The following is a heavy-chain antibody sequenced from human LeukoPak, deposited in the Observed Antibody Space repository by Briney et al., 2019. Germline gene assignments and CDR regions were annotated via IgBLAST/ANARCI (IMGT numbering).Heavy chain of an antibody. D-gene: IGHD3-9*01. Sequence: PGGSLRLPCAASGFNFQIYAMHWVRQAPGKGLEWVAIISYGGDNKYYADSVKGRFTISRDNSKSMLYLQMNGLRPEDTAVYYCSRDGPRDYDILTALDYWGQGTVVSVSS. CDR2: ISYGGDNK. V-gene: IGHV3-30*04. CDR1: GFNFQIYA. J-gene: IGHJ4*02. CDR3: SRDGPRDYDILTALDY.